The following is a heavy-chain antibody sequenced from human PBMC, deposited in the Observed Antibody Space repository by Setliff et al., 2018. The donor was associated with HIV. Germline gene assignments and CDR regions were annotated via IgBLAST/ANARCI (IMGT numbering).Heavy chain of an antibody. D-gene: IGHD6-19*01. J-gene: IGHJ3*02. CDR3: SRGIAVAGHDFANTPGDI. V-gene: IGHV5-10-1*01. Sequence: PGESLTISCKGSGKSLSNYWINWVRQMPGKGLEWMGRIDPSDSYINYGPSFQGRVTISADKSTNTAFLQWSSLKASDSAMYYCSRGIAVAGHDFANTPGDIWGQGTMVTVSS. CDR2: IDPSDSYI. CDR1: GKSLSNYW.